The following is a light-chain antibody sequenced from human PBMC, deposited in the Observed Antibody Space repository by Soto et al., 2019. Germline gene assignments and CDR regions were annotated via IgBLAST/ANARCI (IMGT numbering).Light chain of an antibody. V-gene: IGKV3-15*01. CDR3: QQFHRWPVT. CDR2: GAS. J-gene: IGKJ4*01. Sequence: EIVMTQSPATLSVSPGERATLSCRASQSVSNNVAWYQQKTGQAPRLLNHGASTRATGIPARFSGSGSGTEFTLTINSLRSEDVAVYYCQQFHRWPVTFGGGAKVEI. CDR1: QSVSNN.